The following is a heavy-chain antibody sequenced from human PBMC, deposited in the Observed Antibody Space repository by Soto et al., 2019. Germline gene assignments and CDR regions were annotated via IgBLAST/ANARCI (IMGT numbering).Heavy chain of an antibody. CDR3: AREELDCGGDCCAF. J-gene: IGHJ4*02. D-gene: IGHD2-21*01. CDR2: IGTSSTNI. V-gene: IGHV3-48*03. Sequence: VQLVESGGDLVQPGRSLRLSCAASGFTFSSYEFNWVRQAPGKGLEWISYIGTSSTNIYYADSVKGRFTSSRDNAKNALYLQMNSLRAEDTAIYYCAREELDCGGDCCAFWGQGTMVTVSS. CDR1: GFTFSSYE.